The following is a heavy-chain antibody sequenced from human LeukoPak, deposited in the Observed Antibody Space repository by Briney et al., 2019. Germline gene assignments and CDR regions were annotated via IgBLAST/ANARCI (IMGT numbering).Heavy chain of an antibody. CDR2: IKPDGSDK. D-gene: IGHD3/OR15-3a*01. Sequence: GGSLRLSCAASGFTLSNYWMSWVRQAPGKGPGWVANIKPDGSDKHYVDSVKGRFTISRDNPENSMYLQMTGLRAEDTALYYCARDMDIWGQGTMVTVSS. J-gene: IGHJ3*02. V-gene: IGHV3-7*01. CDR3: ARDMDI. CDR1: GFTLSNYW.